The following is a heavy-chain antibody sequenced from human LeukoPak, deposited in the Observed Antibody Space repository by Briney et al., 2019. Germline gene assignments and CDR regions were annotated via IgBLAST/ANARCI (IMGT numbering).Heavy chain of an antibody. CDR2: IYYSGST. Sequence: PSETLSLTCTVSGGSISSYYWSWIRQPPGKGLEWIGYIYYSGSTNYNPSLKSRVTISVDTSKNQFSLKLSSVTAADTAVYYCARGYRYSSGWYFDYWGQGTLVTVSS. D-gene: IGHD6-19*01. CDR1: GGSISSYY. CDR3: ARGYRYSSGWYFDY. V-gene: IGHV4-59*01. J-gene: IGHJ4*02.